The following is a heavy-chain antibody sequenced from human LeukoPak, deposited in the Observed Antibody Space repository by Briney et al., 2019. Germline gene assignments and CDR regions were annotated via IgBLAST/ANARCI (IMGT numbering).Heavy chain of an antibody. V-gene: IGHV3-20*04. D-gene: IGHD2-15*01. J-gene: IGHJ6*03. CDR2: INWNGGST. CDR3: TRRSDCSGGSCYFYYYYYMDV. Sequence: SGGSLRLSCAASGFTFDDYGMSWVRQAPGKGLEWVSGINWNGGSTVYADSVKGRFTISRDNAKNSLYLQMNSLRAEDTALYYCTRRSDCSGGSCYFYYYYYMDVWGKGTTVTVSS. CDR1: GFTFDDYG.